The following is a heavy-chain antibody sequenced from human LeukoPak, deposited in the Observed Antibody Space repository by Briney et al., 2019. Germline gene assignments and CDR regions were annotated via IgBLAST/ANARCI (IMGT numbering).Heavy chain of an antibody. V-gene: IGHV1-8*03. Sequence: ASVKVSRKASGYTFTSYDINWVRQATGQGLEWMGWMNPNSGNTGYAQKFQGRDTITRNTSISTAYMELSSLRSEDTAVYYCARRSATATYFDYWGQGTLVTVSS. CDR1: GYTFTSYD. CDR2: MNPNSGNT. CDR3: ARRSATATYFDY. D-gene: IGHD2-15*01. J-gene: IGHJ4*02.